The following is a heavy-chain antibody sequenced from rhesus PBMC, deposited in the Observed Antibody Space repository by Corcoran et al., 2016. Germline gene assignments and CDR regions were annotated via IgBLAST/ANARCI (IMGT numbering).Heavy chain of an antibody. CDR3: TGAAGRY. V-gene: IGHV3-13*01. D-gene: IGHD6S26*01. CDR1: GFTFSNYY. CDR2: IRDTANSYTT. J-gene: IGHJ4*01. Sequence: EVQLVESGGGLVQPGGSLRLSCAASGFTFSNYYMHWVRQAQGKGLEWIGLIRDTANSYTTEYAAAVKGRFTISRDDSKNSLYLQMSGLKTEDTALYYCTGAAGRYWGQGVLVTVSS.